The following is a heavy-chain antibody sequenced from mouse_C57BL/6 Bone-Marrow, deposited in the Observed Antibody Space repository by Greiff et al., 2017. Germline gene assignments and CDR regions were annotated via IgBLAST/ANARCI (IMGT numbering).Heavy chain of an antibody. CDR1: GFTFSDYY. CDR3: ARGGDDYDGWYFDV. J-gene: IGHJ1*03. CDR2: INYDGSST. V-gene: IGHV5-16*01. D-gene: IGHD2-4*01. Sequence: EVMLVESEGGLVQPGRSMKLSCTASGFTFSDYYMAWVRQVPEKGLEWVANINYDGSSTYYLDSLNSRFIISRDNAKNILYLQMSRLKSEDTATYYCARGGDDYDGWYFDVWGTGTTVTVSS.